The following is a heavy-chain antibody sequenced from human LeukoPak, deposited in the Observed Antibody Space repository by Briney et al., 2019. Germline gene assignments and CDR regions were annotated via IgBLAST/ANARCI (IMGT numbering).Heavy chain of an antibody. Sequence: SETLSLTCTVSGGSISSYYCSWIRQPPGKGLEWIGYIYYSGSTNYNPSLKSRVTISVDTSKNQFSLKLSSVTAADTAVYYCARRRTIAAAEYFDYWGQGTVVTVSS. CDR2: IYYSGST. D-gene: IGHD6-13*01. J-gene: IGHJ4*02. CDR1: GGSISSYY. V-gene: IGHV4-59*08. CDR3: ARRRTIAAAEYFDY.